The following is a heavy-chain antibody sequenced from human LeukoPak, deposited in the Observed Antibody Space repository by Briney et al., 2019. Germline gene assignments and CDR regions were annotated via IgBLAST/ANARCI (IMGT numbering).Heavy chain of an antibody. D-gene: IGHD3-10*01. J-gene: IGHJ5*02. Sequence: LRLSCAASGFTVSSNYMSWVRQPPGKGLEWIGYIYYSGSTYYNPSLKSRVTISVDTSKNQFSLKLSSVTAADTAVYYCARVSLGSGSPRWFDPWGQGTLVTVSS. CDR3: ARVSLGSGSPRWFDP. CDR1: GFTVSSNY. CDR2: IYYSGST. V-gene: IGHV4-30-4*08.